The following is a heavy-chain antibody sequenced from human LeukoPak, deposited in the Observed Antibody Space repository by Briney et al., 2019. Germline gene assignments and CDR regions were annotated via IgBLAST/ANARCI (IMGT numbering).Heavy chain of an antibody. D-gene: IGHD1-26*01. Sequence: GGSLRLSCAASGFTFSSYSMNWVRRTPGKGLEWVSGITWNSDNIEYADSVKGRFTISRDNAKNSLYLQMNSLRAEDTAVYYCAITYSLNSDYYYYYYMDVWGKGTTVTVSS. CDR2: ITWNSDNI. J-gene: IGHJ6*03. V-gene: IGHV3-21*04. CDR3: AITYSLNSDYYYYYYMDV. CDR1: GFTFSSYS.